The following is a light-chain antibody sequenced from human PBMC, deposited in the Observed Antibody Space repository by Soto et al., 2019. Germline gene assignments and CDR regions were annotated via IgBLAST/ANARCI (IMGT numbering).Light chain of an antibody. CDR3: ASWDDSLDGYV. CDR2: SKN. CDR1: SSNIGGNP. V-gene: IGLV1-44*01. J-gene: IGLJ1*01. Sequence: QAVVTQPSSASGTPGQRVTISCSGSSSNIGGNPVNWFQQLPGTAPKLLIYSKNQRPSGVPDRFSGSKSGTSASLAISGLQSDDAAYYYCASWDDSLDGYVFGTGTKLTVL.